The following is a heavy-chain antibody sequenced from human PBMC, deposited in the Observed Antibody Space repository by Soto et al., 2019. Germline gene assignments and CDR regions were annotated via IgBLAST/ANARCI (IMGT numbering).Heavy chain of an antibody. Sequence: ASVKVSCKASGGTFSSYTISWVRQATGQGLEWMGWMNPNSGNTGYAQKFQGRVTMTRNTSIITAYMELSSLRSEDTAVYYCARERGIAAARPLRWFDPWGQGTLVTVSS. D-gene: IGHD6-13*01. CDR2: MNPNSGNT. CDR3: ARERGIAAARPLRWFDP. V-gene: IGHV1-8*02. J-gene: IGHJ5*02. CDR1: GGTFSSYT.